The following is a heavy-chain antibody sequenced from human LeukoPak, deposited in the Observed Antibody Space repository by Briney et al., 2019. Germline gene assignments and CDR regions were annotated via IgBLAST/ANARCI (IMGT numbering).Heavy chain of an antibody. D-gene: IGHD4-17*01. CDR3: SIDRGVTTIDY. J-gene: IGHJ4*02. CDR1: GFTFSNAW. V-gene: IGHV3-15*01. Sequence: GGSLRLSCAASGFTFSNAWMSWVRQAPGKGLEWVGRIKSKTDGGTTDYAAPVKGRFTISRDDSKNRLYLQMNSLKTEDTAVYYCSIDRGVTTIDYWGQGTLVTVSS. CDR2: IKSKTDGGTT.